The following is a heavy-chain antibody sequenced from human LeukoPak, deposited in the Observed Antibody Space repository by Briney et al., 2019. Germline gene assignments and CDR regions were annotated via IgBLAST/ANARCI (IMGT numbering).Heavy chain of an antibody. Sequence: GGSLRLSCAASGFTFSSYAMSWVRQAPGKGLEWVSAISNSGGTTYYADSVKGRFTISRDNSKNTLYLQMSSLRAEDTAVYYCAKDRGYSSSWYHFDSWGHGTLVTVSS. V-gene: IGHV3-23*01. CDR2: ISNSGGTT. J-gene: IGHJ4*01. D-gene: IGHD6-13*01. CDR1: GFTFSSYA. CDR3: AKDRGYSSSWYHFDS.